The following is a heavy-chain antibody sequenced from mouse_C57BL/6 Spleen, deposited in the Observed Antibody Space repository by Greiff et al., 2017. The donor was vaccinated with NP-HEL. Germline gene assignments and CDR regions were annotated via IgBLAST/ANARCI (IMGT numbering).Heavy chain of an antibody. CDR3: ASGRFYWYFDV. CDR1: GYTFPGYW. Sequence: VQLQQSGAELMKPGASVKLSCKATGYTFPGYWIEWVKQRPGHGLEWIGEILPGSGSTNYNEKFKGKATFTADTSSNTAYMQISSLTTEDSAIYYGASGRFYWYFDVWGTGTTVTVSS. J-gene: IGHJ1*03. CDR2: ILPGSGST. V-gene: IGHV1-9*01.